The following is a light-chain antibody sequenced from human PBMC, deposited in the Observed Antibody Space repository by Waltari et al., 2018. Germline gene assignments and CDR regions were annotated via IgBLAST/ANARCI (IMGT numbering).Light chain of an antibody. J-gene: IGKJ1*01. CDR3: QQYQSFPWT. Sequence: DIVMTQSPDSLAVSLGERSTINCKSSQSVLFTPTNKNYLAWYQQKPRQPPKLLIYWASTREAGVPERFSGSVSGTDFTLTISSLQAEDVAVYYCQQYQSFPWTFGQGTKVEIK. CDR2: WAS. CDR1: QSVLFTPTNKNY. V-gene: IGKV4-1*01.